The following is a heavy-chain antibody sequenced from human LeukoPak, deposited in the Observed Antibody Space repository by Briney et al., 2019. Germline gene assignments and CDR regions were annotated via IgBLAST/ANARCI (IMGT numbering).Heavy chain of an antibody. CDR1: GYTFTSYD. CDR2: MNPNSGNT. J-gene: IGHJ5*02. CDR3: ARVRGTYDRNWFDP. V-gene: IGHV1-8*01. Sequence: ASVKVSCKASGYTFTSYDINWVRQATGQGLEWMGWMNPNSGNTGYAQKFQGRVTMTRNTSISTAYMELSSLRSEDTAVYYCARVRGTYDRNWFDPWGQGTLVTVSS. D-gene: IGHD3-10*01.